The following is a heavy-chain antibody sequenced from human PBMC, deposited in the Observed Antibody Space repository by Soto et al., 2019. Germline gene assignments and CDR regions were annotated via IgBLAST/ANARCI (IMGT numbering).Heavy chain of an antibody. CDR3: ARVPIGKYGVWNY. Sequence: PGGSLRLSCAASGFTFSSYWMHWVRQAPGKGLVWVSRINPGGTITDYADSVKGRFTISRDNAKNTVYLQVNSLRGGDTAEYFCARVPIGKYGVWNYWGQGTLVTVSS. D-gene: IGHD2-8*01. V-gene: IGHV3-74*01. CDR1: GFTFSSYW. J-gene: IGHJ4*02. CDR2: INPGGTIT.